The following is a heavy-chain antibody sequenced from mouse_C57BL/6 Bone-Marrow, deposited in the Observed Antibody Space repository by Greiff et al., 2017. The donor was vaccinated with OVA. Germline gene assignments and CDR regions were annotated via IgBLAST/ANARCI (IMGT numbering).Heavy chain of an antibody. CDR1: GFTFSSYT. CDR2: ISGGGGNT. J-gene: IGHJ3*01. CDR3: ARGAYYSNSAWFAY. D-gene: IGHD2-5*01. V-gene: IGHV5-9*01. Sequence: EVQLQESGGGLVKPGGSLKLSCAASGFTFSSYTMSWVRQTPEKRLEWVATISGGGGNTYYPDSVKGRFTISRDNAKKTLYLQMSSLRSEDTSLYYCARGAYYSNSAWFAYWGQGTLVTVSA.